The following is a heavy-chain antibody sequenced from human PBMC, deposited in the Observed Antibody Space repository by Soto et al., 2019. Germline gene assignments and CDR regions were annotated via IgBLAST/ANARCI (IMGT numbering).Heavy chain of an antibody. CDR2: IYYSGST. CDR3: ARLRNIRSGGSYGMDV. D-gene: IGHD2-15*01. V-gene: IGHV4-59*01. Sequence: SETLSLTCTVSGGSISSYYWSWIRQPPGKGLEWIGYIYYSGSTNYNPSLKSRVTISVDTSKNQFSLKLSSVTAADTAVYYCARLRNIRSGGSYGMDVWGQGTTVTVS. J-gene: IGHJ6*02. CDR1: GGSISSYY.